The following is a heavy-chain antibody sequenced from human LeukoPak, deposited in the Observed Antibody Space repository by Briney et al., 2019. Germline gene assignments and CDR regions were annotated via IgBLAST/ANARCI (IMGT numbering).Heavy chain of an antibody. Sequence: PGVSLRLSCAASGFTFSNYVMSWVRQAPGKGLEWVSVIGRSGHFTNYADSVKGRFTISRDNSKDTLSLQMSSLRAEDTAIYYCAKDRDDSGDYVFDHWGQGILVTVSS. V-gene: IGHV3-23*01. CDR3: AKDRDDSGDYVFDH. CDR2: IGRSGHFT. J-gene: IGHJ4*02. CDR1: GFTFSNYV. D-gene: IGHD4-17*01.